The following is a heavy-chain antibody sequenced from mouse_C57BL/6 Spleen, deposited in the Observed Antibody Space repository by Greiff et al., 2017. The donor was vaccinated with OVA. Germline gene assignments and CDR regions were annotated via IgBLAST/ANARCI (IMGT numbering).Heavy chain of an antibody. CDR1: GFSLTSYG. CDR3: ARHHNLYYAMDY. D-gene: IGHD1-3*01. Sequence: QVQLKESGPGLVAPSQSLSITFTVSGFSLTSYGVHWVRQPPGKGLEWLVVIWSDGSTTYNSALKSRLSISKDNSKSQVFLKMNSLQTDDTAMYYCARHHNLYYAMDYWGQGTSVTVSS. CDR2: IWSDGST. J-gene: IGHJ4*01. V-gene: IGHV2-6-1*01.